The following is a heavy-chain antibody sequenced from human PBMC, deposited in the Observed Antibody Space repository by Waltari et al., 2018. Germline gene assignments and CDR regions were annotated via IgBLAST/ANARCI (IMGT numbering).Heavy chain of an antibody. V-gene: IGHV3-20*04. Sequence: EVQLVESGGGVVRPGGSLRLSCAASGFTFDDYGMSWVGQAPGKGLEWVSGINWSGGSTGYADPVKGRFTISRDNAKNSLYLQMNSLRAEDTALYYCARNRGQQLLTTFDYWGQGTLVTVSS. CDR2: INWSGGST. D-gene: IGHD6-13*01. CDR1: GFTFDDYG. CDR3: ARNRGQQLLTTFDY. J-gene: IGHJ4*02.